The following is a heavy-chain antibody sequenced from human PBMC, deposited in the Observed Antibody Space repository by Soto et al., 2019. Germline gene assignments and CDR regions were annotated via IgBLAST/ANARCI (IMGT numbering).Heavy chain of an antibody. CDR1: GDSVSSNSAA. CDR3: ARERGVLSEAFDI. CDR2: TYYRSKWYN. V-gene: IGHV6-1*01. J-gene: IGHJ3*02. Sequence: SQTLSLTCAISGDSVSSNSAAWNWLRQSPSRGLEWLGRTYYRSKWYNDYVVSVKSRITINPDTSKNQFSLQLNSVTPEDTAVYYCARERGVLSEAFDIWGQGTVVTVSS. D-gene: IGHD3-10*01.